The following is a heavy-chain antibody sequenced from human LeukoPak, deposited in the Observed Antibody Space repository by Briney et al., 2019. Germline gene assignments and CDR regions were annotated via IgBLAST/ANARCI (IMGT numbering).Heavy chain of an antibody. J-gene: IGHJ4*02. D-gene: IGHD3-9*01. CDR2: ISGSSGTT. Sequence: GGSLRLSCAASGFTFSNYAMSWVRQAPGKGLEWVSGISGSSGTTYYTDSVQGRLTISRDNSKDTLYLQMNSLRDDDTAIYYCAKSWSCVQYNDWLCYFDYWGQGTLVTVSS. CDR3: AKSWSCVQYNDWLCYFDY. V-gene: IGHV3-23*01. CDR1: GFTFSNYA.